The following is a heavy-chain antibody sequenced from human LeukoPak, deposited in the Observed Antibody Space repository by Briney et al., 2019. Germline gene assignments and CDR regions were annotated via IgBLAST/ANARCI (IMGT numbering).Heavy chain of an antibody. D-gene: IGHD3-3*01. CDR3: ARAVGYDFWSGYLGY. V-gene: IGHV4-34*01. CDR1: GGSFSGYY. CDR2: INHSGST. Sequence: SETLSLTCAVYGGSFSGYYWSWIRQPPGKGLEWIGEINHSGSTNYNPSLKSRVTISVDTSKNQFSLKLSSVTAADTAVYYCARAVGYDFWSGYLGYWGQGTLVTVSS. J-gene: IGHJ4*02.